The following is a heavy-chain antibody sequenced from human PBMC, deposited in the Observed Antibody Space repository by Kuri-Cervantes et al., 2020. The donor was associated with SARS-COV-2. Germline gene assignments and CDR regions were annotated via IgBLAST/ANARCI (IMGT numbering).Heavy chain of an antibody. CDR1: GYTFTGYY. Sequence: ASVKVSCKASGYTFTGYYMHWVRQAPGQGLEWMGWINPNSGGTNYAQKLQGWATMTRDTSISTVYMELSRLRSDDTAVYYCARGMVRGIIQYYYYAMDVWGQGTTVTVSS. CDR3: ARGMVRGIIQYYYYAMDV. CDR2: INPNSGGT. D-gene: IGHD3-10*01. J-gene: IGHJ6*02. V-gene: IGHV1-2*04.